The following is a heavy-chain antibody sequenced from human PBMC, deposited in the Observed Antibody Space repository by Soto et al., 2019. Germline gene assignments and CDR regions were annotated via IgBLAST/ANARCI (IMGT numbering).Heavy chain of an antibody. J-gene: IGHJ4*02. CDR2: ISYDGSNK. Sequence: GGSLRLSCAASGFTFSSYGMHWVRQAPGKGLEWVAVISYDGSNKYYADSVKGRFTISRDNSENTLYLQMNSLRAEDTAVYYCAKDPPGRYDFWSGYRPYYFDYWGQGTLVTVSS. V-gene: IGHV3-30*18. CDR3: AKDPPGRYDFWSGYRPYYFDY. CDR1: GFTFSSYG. D-gene: IGHD3-3*01.